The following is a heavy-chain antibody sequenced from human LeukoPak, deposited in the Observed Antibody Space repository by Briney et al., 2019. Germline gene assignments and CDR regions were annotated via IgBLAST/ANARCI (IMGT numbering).Heavy chain of an antibody. CDR2: ISYDGSNK. Sequence: QTGGSLRLSCAASGFTFSSYGMHWVRQAPGKGLEWVAVISYDGSNKYYADSVKGRFTISRDNSKNTLYLQMNSLRAEDTAVYSCAKDQSSYDSTGYRYFDSWGQGTLVTVSS. CDR1: GFTFSSYG. D-gene: IGHD3-22*01. CDR3: AKDQSSYDSTGYRYFDS. V-gene: IGHV3-30*18. J-gene: IGHJ4*02.